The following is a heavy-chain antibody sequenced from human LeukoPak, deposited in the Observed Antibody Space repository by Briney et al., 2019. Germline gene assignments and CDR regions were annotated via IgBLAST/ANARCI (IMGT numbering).Heavy chain of an antibody. CDR2: ITTDGYR. Sequence: GGSLRLSCAASGFTFSSYSMNWVRQAPGKGLEWVSSITTDGYRYYSDSLKGRLTISRDNAKNSLYLQMNSLRAEDTAVYYCARETRAVAVTDYWGQGTLVTVSS. J-gene: IGHJ4*02. CDR3: ARETRAVAVTDY. V-gene: IGHV3-21*01. D-gene: IGHD6-19*01. CDR1: GFTFSSYS.